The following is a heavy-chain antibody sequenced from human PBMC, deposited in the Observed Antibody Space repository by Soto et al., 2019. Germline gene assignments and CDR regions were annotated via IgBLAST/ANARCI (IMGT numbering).Heavy chain of an antibody. CDR3: ARDLGRIGDFPGNYYMDV. V-gene: IGHV4-31*03. Sequence: ASETLSLTCTVSGGSISSGGYYWSWIRQHPGKGLEWIGYIYYSGSTYYNPSLKSRVTISVDTSKNQFSLKLSSVTAADTAVYYCARDLGRIGDFPGNYYMDVWGKGTTVTVSS. J-gene: IGHJ6*03. D-gene: IGHD3-3*01. CDR1: GGSISSGGYY. CDR2: IYYSGST.